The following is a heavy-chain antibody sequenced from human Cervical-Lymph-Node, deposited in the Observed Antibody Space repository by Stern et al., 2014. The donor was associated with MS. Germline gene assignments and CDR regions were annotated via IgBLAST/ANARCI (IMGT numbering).Heavy chain of an antibody. CDR2: INPNNGDP. V-gene: IGHV1-2*02. CDR1: GYPFTAYS. CDR3: ARDLGTVTTPGDY. D-gene: IGHD4-17*01. J-gene: IGHJ4*02. Sequence: VQLGESEAEVKKPGASVRVSCKASGYPFTAYSLHWVRQAPGHGLERMGWINPNNGDPKYAKNFQGRVTMSRDTTHRTTDMALSSLTSDDTAIYYCARDLGTVTTPGDYWGQGTLVTVSS.